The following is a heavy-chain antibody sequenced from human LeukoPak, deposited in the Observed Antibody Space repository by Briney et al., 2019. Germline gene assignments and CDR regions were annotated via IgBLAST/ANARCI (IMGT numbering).Heavy chain of an antibody. CDR2: VYYSGTI. V-gene: IGHV4-59*08. Sequence: SETLSLTCTVSGGAIDNYYWSWIRQPPGKGLEWVAYVYYSGTINYNPSLESRVTISVDTSKNQFSLRLTSVAAADTAVYYCARHGTAAGPFQLWGQGTLVIVSS. J-gene: IGHJ1*01. D-gene: IGHD2-21*02. CDR1: GGAIDNYY. CDR3: ARHGTAAGPFQL.